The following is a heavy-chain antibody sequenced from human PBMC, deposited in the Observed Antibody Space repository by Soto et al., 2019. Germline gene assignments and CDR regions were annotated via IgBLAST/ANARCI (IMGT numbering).Heavy chain of an antibody. CDR1: GGTFSSYA. J-gene: IGHJ4*02. Sequence: SVKVSCKASGGTFSSYAISWVRQAPGQGLEWMGGIIPIFGTANYAQKFQGRVTITADESTSTAYMELGSLRSEDTAVYYCARDCSGGSRYSHWGQGTLVTVSS. D-gene: IGHD2-15*01. CDR2: IIPIFGTA. V-gene: IGHV1-69*13. CDR3: ARDCSGGSRYSH.